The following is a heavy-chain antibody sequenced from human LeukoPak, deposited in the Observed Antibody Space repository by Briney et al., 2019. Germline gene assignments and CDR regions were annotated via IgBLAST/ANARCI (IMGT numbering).Heavy chain of an antibody. CDR2: IYYSGST. CDR1: GGSISSSSYY. CDR3: ARLVHLRYFDS. Sequence: PSETLSLTCTVSGGSISSSSYYWGWIRQPPGKGLEWIGSIYYSGSTYYNPSLKSRVTISVDTSKNQFSLKLSSVTAADTAVYYCARLVHLRYFDSWGQGLPVTVSS. J-gene: IGHJ4*02. D-gene: IGHD3-9*01. V-gene: IGHV4-39*07.